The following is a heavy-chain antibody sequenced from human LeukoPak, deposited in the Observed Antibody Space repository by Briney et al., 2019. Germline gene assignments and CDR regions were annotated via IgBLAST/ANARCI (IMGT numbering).Heavy chain of an antibody. J-gene: IGHJ4*02. V-gene: IGHV3-53*04. Sequence: GGSLRLSCAASGFTFSSYSMNWVRQAPGKGLEWVSIIYSNNRTYYADSVKGRFTISRHNSDTFYLQLNSLRAEDTAVYYCARRGYNYAEDYWGQGTLVTVSS. CDR3: ARRGYNYAEDY. D-gene: IGHD5-18*01. CDR1: GFTFSSYS. CDR2: IYSNNRT.